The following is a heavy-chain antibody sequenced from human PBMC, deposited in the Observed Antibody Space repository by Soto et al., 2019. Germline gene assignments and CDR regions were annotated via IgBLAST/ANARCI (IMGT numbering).Heavy chain of an antibody. V-gene: IGHV1-2*02. J-gene: IGHJ3*02. CDR3: ARAFGYYDDPESYDSSGYHYGGAFDI. CDR1: GYTFTGYY. CDR2: INPNSGGT. Sequence: ASVKVSCKASGYTFTGYYMHWVRQAPGQGLEWMGWINPNSGGTNYAQKFQGRVTMTRDTSISTAYMELSRLRSDDTAVYYCARAFGYYDDPESYDSSGYHYGGAFDIWGQGTMVTVSS. D-gene: IGHD3-22*01.